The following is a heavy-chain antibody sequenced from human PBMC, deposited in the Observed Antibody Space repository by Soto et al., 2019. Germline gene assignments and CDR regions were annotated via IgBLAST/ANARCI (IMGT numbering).Heavy chain of an antibody. Sequence: EVQVVESGGGLVKPGGSLRLSRTTSGFIFKNAWMTWVRRAPGRGLEWIGRIKTKTDRETTDYASPMKGRLTISRDDSRSTVFLQMTSLKAEDTAIYYCTATKGAYSAYVSCDFWGQGVLVTVSS. V-gene: IGHV3-15*01. J-gene: IGHJ4*02. CDR2: IKTKTDRETT. CDR1: GFIFKNAW. D-gene: IGHD5-12*01. CDR3: TATKGAYSAYVSCDF.